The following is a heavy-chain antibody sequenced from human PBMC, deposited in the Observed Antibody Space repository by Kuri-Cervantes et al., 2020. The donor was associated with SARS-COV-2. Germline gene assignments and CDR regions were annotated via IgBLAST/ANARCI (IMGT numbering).Heavy chain of an antibody. CDR3: ARDRYDFWSGLGYYYYGMDV. V-gene: IGHV3-74*01. J-gene: IGHJ6*02. Sequence: GGSLRLSCAASGFTFSSYWMHWVRQAPGKGLVWVSRINSDGSSTSYADSVKGRFTISRDNAKNTLYLQINSLRAEDTAVYYCARDRYDFWSGLGYYYYGMDVWGQGTTVTVSS. CDR1: GFTFSSYW. CDR2: INSDGSST. D-gene: IGHD3-3*01.